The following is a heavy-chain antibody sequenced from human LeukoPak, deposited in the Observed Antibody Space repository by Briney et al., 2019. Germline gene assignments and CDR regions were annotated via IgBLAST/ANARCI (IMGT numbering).Heavy chain of an antibody. CDR1: GFTFDTYG. V-gene: IGHV3-48*01. CDR3: ARILGADEGADY. Sequence: GGSLRLSCAASGFTFDTYGMNWVRQAPGKGLEWVSFITGGSNTIYYADSVKGRFTISRDNAKNSLYLQMNSLRVEDTAVYYCARILGADEGADYWGQGTLVTVSS. J-gene: IGHJ4*02. CDR2: ITGGSNTI. D-gene: IGHD1-26*01.